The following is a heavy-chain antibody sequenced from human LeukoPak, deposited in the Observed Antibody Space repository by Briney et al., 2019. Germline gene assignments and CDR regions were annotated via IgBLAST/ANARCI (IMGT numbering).Heavy chain of an antibody. CDR3: ARRAGGYSHPYDY. CDR2: ISGSAVGT. D-gene: IGHD4-23*01. V-gene: IGHV3-23*01. CDR1: GLTFSAFG. Sequence: GGSLRLSCSASGLTFSAFGMTWVRQAPGKGLEWVSAISGSAVGTFYADSVKGRFTISRDNSKNTLYLQMNSLRAEDTAVYYCARRAGGYSHPYDYWGQGTLVTVSS. J-gene: IGHJ4*02.